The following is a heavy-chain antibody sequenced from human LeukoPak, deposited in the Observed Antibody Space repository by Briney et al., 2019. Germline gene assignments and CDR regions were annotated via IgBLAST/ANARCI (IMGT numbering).Heavy chain of an antibody. CDR2: ISGSGGST. D-gene: IGHD3-16*01. Sequence: GGSLRLSCAASGFTFSSYAMSWVRQAPGKGLEWVSAISGSGGSTYYADSVKGRFTISRGNSKNTLYLQMNSLRAEDTAVYYCAKGPTYVYYFDYWGQGTLVTVSS. CDR3: AKGPTYVYYFDY. J-gene: IGHJ4*02. CDR1: GFTFSSYA. V-gene: IGHV3-23*01.